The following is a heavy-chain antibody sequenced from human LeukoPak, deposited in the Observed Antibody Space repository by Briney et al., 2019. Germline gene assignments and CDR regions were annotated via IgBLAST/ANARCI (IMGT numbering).Heavy chain of an antibody. CDR3: ARRIWFGGGYYFDY. Sequence: QPGGSLRLSCAASGFIFSSYAMTWVRQAPGKGLEWVSGISGSGGSTYYADSVKGRFTISRDNSKNTLYLQMNSLKAEDTALYYCARRIWFGGGYYFDYWGQGTLVTVSS. CDR2: ISGSGGST. J-gene: IGHJ4*02. CDR1: GFIFSSYA. D-gene: IGHD3-10*01. V-gene: IGHV3-23*01.